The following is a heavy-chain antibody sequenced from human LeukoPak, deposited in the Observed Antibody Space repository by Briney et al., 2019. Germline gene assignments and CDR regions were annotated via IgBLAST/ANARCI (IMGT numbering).Heavy chain of an antibody. CDR2: IYYSGST. Sequence: SETLSLTCTVSGGSISSYYWSWIRQPPGKGLEWIGYIYYSGSTNYNPSLKSRVTISVDTSKNRFSLKLSSVTAADTAVYYCARDRVAVAGTYYYGMDVWGQGTTVTVSS. D-gene: IGHD6-19*01. CDR1: GGSISSYY. CDR3: ARDRVAVAGTYYYGMDV. V-gene: IGHV4-59*01. J-gene: IGHJ6*02.